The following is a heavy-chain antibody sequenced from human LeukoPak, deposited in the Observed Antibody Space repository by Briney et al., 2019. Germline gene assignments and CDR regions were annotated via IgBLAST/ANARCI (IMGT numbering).Heavy chain of an antibody. CDR3: ASICSGGSCYRSRIHDY. Sequence: ASVKVSCKASGYTFTGYYMHRVRQAPGQGLEWMGWINPNSGGTNYAQKFQGRVTMTRDTSISTAYMELSRLRSDDTAVYYCASICSGGSCYRSRIHDYWGQGTLVTVSS. D-gene: IGHD2-15*01. CDR2: INPNSGGT. CDR1: GYTFTGYY. V-gene: IGHV1-2*02. J-gene: IGHJ4*02.